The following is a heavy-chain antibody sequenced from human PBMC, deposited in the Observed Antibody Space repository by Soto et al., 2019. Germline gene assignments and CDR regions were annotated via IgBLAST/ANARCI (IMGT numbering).Heavy chain of an antibody. Sequence: EVQLEESGGDLVPPGGSLRLSCAASGFTLSAYWMTWVRQAPGKGLEWVANINRDGSKKSYLDSVRGRFTISRDNVGNSLYLQMDSLRADDTALYYCARDVSPGSSSLYLDAFDIWGQGTMVTVSS. CDR1: GFTLSAYW. J-gene: IGHJ3*02. V-gene: IGHV3-7*05. CDR3: ARDVSPGSSSLYLDAFDI. CDR2: INRDGSKK. D-gene: IGHD6-13*01.